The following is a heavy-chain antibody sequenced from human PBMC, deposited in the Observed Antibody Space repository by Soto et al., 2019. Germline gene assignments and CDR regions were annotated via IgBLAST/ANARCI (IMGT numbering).Heavy chain of an antibody. CDR2: IIPIFGTA. V-gene: IGHV1-69*13. D-gene: IGHD3-9*01. CDR1: GGTFSSYA. Sequence: ASVKVSCKASGGTFSSYAISWVRQAPGQGLEWMGGIIPIFGTANYAQKFQGRVTITADESTSTAYMELSSLRSEDTAVYYCARDETILTGYYTASWFDPWGQGTLVTVSS. J-gene: IGHJ5*02. CDR3: ARDETILTGYYTASWFDP.